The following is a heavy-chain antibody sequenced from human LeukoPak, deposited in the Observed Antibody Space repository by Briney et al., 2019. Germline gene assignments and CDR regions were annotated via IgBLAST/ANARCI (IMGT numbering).Heavy chain of an antibody. V-gene: IGHV3-7*01. CDR1: GFTFSSYW. Sequence: PGGSLRLSCAASGFTFSSYWMSWVRQAPGMGLEWVANIKQDGSEKYYVDSVKGRFTISRDNAKNSLYLQMNSLRAEDTAVYYCARGSSSSGYYYYFDYWGQGTLVTVSS. D-gene: IGHD3-22*01. CDR3: ARGSSSSGYYYYFDY. J-gene: IGHJ4*02. CDR2: IKQDGSEK.